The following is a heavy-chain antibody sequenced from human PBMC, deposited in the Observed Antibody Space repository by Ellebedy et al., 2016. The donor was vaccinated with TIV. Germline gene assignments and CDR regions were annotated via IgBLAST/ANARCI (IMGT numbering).Heavy chain of an antibody. V-gene: IGHV3-33*01. CDR1: GFTFSNHV. CDR2: VWFDGSLQ. J-gene: IGHJ3*02. CDR3: VREAGAFDI. D-gene: IGHD3-10*01. Sequence: GESLKISCAASGFTFSNHVLHWVRQAPGKGLEWVALVWFDGSLQYYADSVRGRFSISSDNSKNTLFLQMKSLRAEDTAVYYCVREAGAFDIWGQGTMVTVSS.